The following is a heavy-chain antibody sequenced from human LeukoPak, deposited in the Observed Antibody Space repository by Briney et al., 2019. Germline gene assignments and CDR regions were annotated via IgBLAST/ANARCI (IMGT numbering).Heavy chain of an antibody. CDR1: GGTFSSYA. J-gene: IGHJ4*02. CDR3: ARDSGSGYDYSYFDY. D-gene: IGHD5-12*01. Sequence: GASVKVSCKASGGTFSSYAISWVRQAPGQGLEWMGGIIPIFGTANYAQKFQGRATITTDESTSTAYMELSSLRSEDTAVYYCARDSGSGYDYSYFDYWGQGTLVTVSS. V-gene: IGHV1-69*05. CDR2: IIPIFGTA.